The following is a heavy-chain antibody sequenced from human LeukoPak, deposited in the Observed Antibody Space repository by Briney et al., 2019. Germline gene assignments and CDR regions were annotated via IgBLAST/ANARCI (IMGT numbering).Heavy chain of an antibody. CDR1: GFTFRNFD. CDR2: IGTAGDT. J-gene: IGHJ3*02. D-gene: IGHD6-13*01. CDR3: SRGGAPAGYAYDI. V-gene: IGHV3-13*01. Sequence: GGSLRLSCATSGFTFRNFDLHWVRRATGEGLEWVSAIGTAGDTYYPDSVKGRFTISRDNAKNSFYLQMNNLRVGDTAVYYCSRGGAPAGYAYDIWGHGTVVTVSS.